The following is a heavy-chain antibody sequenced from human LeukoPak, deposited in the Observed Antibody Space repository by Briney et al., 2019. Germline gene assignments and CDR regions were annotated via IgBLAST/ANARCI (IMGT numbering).Heavy chain of an antibody. Sequence: PGGSLRLSCAASGFTFSSYGMHWVRQAPGKGLEWVAFIRYDGSNKYYADSVKGRFTISRDNSKNTPYLQMNSLRAEDTAVYYCARDPPPLYYSDTSAYYPDYWGQGTLVTVSS. V-gene: IGHV3-30*02. D-gene: IGHD3-22*01. CDR2: IRYDGSNK. CDR1: GFTFSSYG. CDR3: ARDPPPLYYSDTSAYYPDY. J-gene: IGHJ4*02.